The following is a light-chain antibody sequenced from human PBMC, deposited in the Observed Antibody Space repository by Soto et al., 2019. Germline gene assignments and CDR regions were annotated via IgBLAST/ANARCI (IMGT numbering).Light chain of an antibody. CDR3: QQYGSSPQT. Sequence: EIVLTQSPGTLSLSPGERATLSCRASQSVSSSYLAWYQQKPGQPPRLLIYGVYTRATGIPDMFSGSGSGTDFTLTISRLEPEDFAVYYCQQYGSSPQTFGQGTKVDIK. V-gene: IGKV3-20*01. J-gene: IGKJ1*01. CDR2: GVY. CDR1: QSVSSSY.